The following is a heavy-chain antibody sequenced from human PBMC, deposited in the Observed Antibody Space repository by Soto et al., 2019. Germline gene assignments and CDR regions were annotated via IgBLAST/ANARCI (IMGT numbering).Heavy chain of an antibody. D-gene: IGHD6-6*01. V-gene: IGHV1-8*03. CDR1: GYTCTSYY. Sequence: GASVNVSCKSPGYTCTSYYMHWARQATGQGLEWMGGVNPNSGNTVYAQKLQGRVTITRNTYISTAYMERSSARPDETAVDYGERQYSSSIVDLGMDAWGQGTTLTVP. J-gene: IGHJ6*02. CDR2: VNPNSGNT. CDR3: ERQYSSSIVDLGMDA.